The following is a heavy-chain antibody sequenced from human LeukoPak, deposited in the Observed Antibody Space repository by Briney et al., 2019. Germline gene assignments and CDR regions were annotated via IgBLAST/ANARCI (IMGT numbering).Heavy chain of an antibody. D-gene: IGHD1-26*01. CDR3: ARWAYSGSYYTYYYYYYMDV. Sequence: GASVKVSCKASGYTFTGYYLHWVRQAPGQGLEWMGWINPNSGGTNYAQKFQGRVTMTRDTSISTAYMELSRLRSDDTAVYYCARWAYSGSYYTYYYYYYMDVWGKGTTVTVSS. CDR1: GYTFTGYY. J-gene: IGHJ6*03. V-gene: IGHV1-2*02. CDR2: INPNSGGT.